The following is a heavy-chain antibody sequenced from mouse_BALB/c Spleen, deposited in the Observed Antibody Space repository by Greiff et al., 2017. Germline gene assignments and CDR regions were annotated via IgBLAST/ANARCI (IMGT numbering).Heavy chain of an antibody. Sequence: QVQLQQSAAELARPGASVKMSCKASGYTFTSYTMHWVKQRPGQGLEWIGYINPSSGYTEYNQKFKDKTTLTADKSSSTAYMQLSSLTSEDSAVYYCARSDSSGPPFAYWGQGTLVTVSA. V-gene: IGHV1-4*02. D-gene: IGHD3-2*01. J-gene: IGHJ3*01. CDR1: GYTFTSYT. CDR2: INPSSGYT. CDR3: ARSDSSGPPFAY.